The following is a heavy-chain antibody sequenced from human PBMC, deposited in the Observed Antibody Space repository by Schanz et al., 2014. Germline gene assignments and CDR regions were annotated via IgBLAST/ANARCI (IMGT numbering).Heavy chain of an antibody. Sequence: EVQLLESGGGLVQPGGSLRLSCAASGFTFSSYAMSWVRQAPGKGLEWVSALSGSGGSTYYADSVKGRFTISRDNSKNTLYLQMNSLRAGDTAVYYCAKDPSHVDYDYYFDYWGQGTLVTVSS. CDR1: GFTFSSYA. D-gene: IGHD3-22*01. CDR3: AKDPSHVDYDYYFDY. CDR2: LSGSGGST. V-gene: IGHV3-23*01. J-gene: IGHJ4*02.